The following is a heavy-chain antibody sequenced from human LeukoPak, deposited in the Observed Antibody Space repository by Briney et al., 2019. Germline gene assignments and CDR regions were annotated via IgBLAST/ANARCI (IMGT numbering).Heavy chain of an antibody. CDR3: ARVAYGANYFDY. J-gene: IGHJ4*02. CDR1: GYTFTSYD. D-gene: IGHD4-17*01. V-gene: IGHV1-8*03. Sequence: GASVKVSCKASGYTFTSYDINWVRQATGQGLEWMGWMNPNSGNTGYAQKFQGRVTITRNTSISTAYMELSSLRSDDTAVYYCARVAYGANYFDYWGQGSLVTVSS. CDR2: MNPNSGNT.